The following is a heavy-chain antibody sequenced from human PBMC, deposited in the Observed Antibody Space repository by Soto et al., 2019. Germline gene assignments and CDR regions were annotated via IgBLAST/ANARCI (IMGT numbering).Heavy chain of an antibody. J-gene: IGHJ4*02. CDR3: AKWYYYDSSGRFYY. CDR2: ISGSGGST. Sequence: PGGSLRLSCAASGFTFSSYAMSWVRQAPGKGLEWVSAISGSGGSTYYADSVKGRFTISRDNSKNTLYLQMNSLRAEDTAVYYCAKWYYYDSSGRFYYCGQGTLVTVSA. V-gene: IGHV3-23*01. D-gene: IGHD3-22*01. CDR1: GFTFSSYA.